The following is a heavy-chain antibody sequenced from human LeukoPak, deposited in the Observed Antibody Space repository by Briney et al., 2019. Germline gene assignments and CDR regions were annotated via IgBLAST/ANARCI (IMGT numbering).Heavy chain of an antibody. Sequence: PSETLSLTCTVSGGSISSYYWSWIRQPAGKGLEWIGRIYTSGSTNYNPSLKSRVTMSVDTSKNQFSLKLSSVTAADTAVYYCAREPIPLLQYAGVNYFDYWGQGTLVTVSS. CDR1: GGSISSYY. CDR3: AREPIPLLQYAGVNYFDY. D-gene: IGHD2-2*01. V-gene: IGHV4-4*07. CDR2: IYTSGST. J-gene: IGHJ4*02.